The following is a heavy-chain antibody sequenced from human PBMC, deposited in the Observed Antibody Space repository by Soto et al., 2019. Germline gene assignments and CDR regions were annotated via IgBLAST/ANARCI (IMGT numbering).Heavy chain of an antibody. D-gene: IGHD3-22*01. CDR1: GYTFTSYG. CDR3: ARIEYYYDSSGYSPDAFDI. Sequence: GASVKVSCKASGYTFTSYGISWVRQAPGQGLEWMGWISAYNGNTNYAQKLQGRVTMTTDTSTSTAYMELRSLRSDDTAAYYCARIEYYYDSSGYSPDAFDIWGQGTMVTVSS. CDR2: ISAYNGNT. V-gene: IGHV1-18*01. J-gene: IGHJ3*02.